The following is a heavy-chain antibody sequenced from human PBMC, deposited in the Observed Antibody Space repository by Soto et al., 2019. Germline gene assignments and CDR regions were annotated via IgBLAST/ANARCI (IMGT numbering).Heavy chain of an antibody. CDR2: ISGSGVGT. CDR3: AKDVDTVGLSDGSGYFDL. CDR1: GFTFRNYA. J-gene: IGHJ4*02. Sequence: EMDLLESGGGLVQPGGSLKLSCAASGFTFRNYAMSWVRQAPGKGLEWVSSISGSGVGTYYADSVQGRFTISRDNSTNTLFLQLSSLRAEDTALYYCAKDVDTVGLSDGSGYFDLWGQGALVTVSS. D-gene: IGHD3-22*01. V-gene: IGHV3-23*01.